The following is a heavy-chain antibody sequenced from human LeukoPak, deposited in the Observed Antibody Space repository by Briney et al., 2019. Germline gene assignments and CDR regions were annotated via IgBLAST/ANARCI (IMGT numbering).Heavy chain of an antibody. CDR3: ARFYADDILTGYATAILDWFDP. CDR1: GYTFTGYH. Sequence: ASVKVSCKASGYTFTGYHMHWVRQAPGQGLEWMGWINPNSGGTNYAQKFQGRVTMTRDTSISTAYMELSRLRSDDTAVYYCARFYADDILTGYATAILDWFDPWGQGTLVTVSS. D-gene: IGHD3-9*01. V-gene: IGHV1-2*02. CDR2: INPNSGGT. J-gene: IGHJ5*02.